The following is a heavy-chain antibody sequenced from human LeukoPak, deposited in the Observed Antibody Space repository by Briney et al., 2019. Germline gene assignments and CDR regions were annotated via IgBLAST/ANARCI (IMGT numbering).Heavy chain of an antibody. CDR2: INHSGST. J-gene: IGHJ3*02. CDR1: GGSFSGYY. V-gene: IGHV4-34*01. Sequence: SETLSLTCAVYGGSFSGYYWSWIRQPPGKGLEWIGEINHSGSTNYNPSLKSRVTISVDTPKNQFSLKLSSVTAADTAVYYCARPYDSSGYHPSDAFDIWGQGTMVTVSS. D-gene: IGHD3-22*01. CDR3: ARPYDSSGYHPSDAFDI.